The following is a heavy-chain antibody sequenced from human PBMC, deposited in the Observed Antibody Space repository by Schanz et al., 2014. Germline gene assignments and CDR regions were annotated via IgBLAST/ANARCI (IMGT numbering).Heavy chain of an antibody. Sequence: EVQLVESGGGLVRPGGSLRLSCAASGFSFSTYGMTWVRQAPGKGLEWVSYISGSSSTKYYADSVKGRFTISRDNARNTLYLQMNSLRAEDTAVYYCTRDTDYHFDYWGQGTLXTVSS. D-gene: IGHD4-17*01. V-gene: IGHV3-48*04. CDR3: TRDTDYHFDY. J-gene: IGHJ4*02. CDR1: GFSFSTYG. CDR2: ISGSSSTK.